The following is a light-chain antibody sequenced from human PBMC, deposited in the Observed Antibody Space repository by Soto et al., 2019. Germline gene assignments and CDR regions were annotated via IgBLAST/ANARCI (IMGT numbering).Light chain of an antibody. J-gene: IGKJ1*01. V-gene: IGKV3-20*01. CDR3: HQYGSSQT. CDR1: QTVGSSF. Sequence: EIVLTQSPGTLSLSPGERATLSCRASQTVGSSFLAWFQHKPGQAPRLLIYGASTRATGIPDRFSGSGSGTDFTLTISRLEPEDFVVYYCHQYGSSQTFGQGTKVDIK. CDR2: GAS.